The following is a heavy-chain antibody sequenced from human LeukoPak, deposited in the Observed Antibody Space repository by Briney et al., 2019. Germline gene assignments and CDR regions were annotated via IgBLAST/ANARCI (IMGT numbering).Heavy chain of an antibody. CDR3: AKAPYYDSSEWDPYYFDY. J-gene: IGHJ4*02. V-gene: IGHV3-9*01. CDR2: ISWNSGSI. CDR1: GFTFDDYA. D-gene: IGHD3-22*01. Sequence: PGRSLRLSCAASGFTFDDYAMHWVRQAPGKGLEWVSGISWNSGSIGYADSVKGRFTISRDNAKNSLYLQMNSLRAEDTALYYCAKAPYYDSSEWDPYYFDYWGQGTLVTVSS.